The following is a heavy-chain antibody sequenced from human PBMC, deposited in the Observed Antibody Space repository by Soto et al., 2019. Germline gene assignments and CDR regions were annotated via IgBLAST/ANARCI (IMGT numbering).Heavy chain of an antibody. Sequence: QVQLVQSGAEVKKPGASVKVSCKASGYTFTSYAMHWVRQAPGQRLEWMGWINAGTGNTKYSQKFQGRVTITRDTSASTAYMQLSSLRSEDTAVYYCARGLNGYLHYFDYWGQGTLVTVSS. V-gene: IGHV1-3*01. D-gene: IGHD5-18*01. J-gene: IGHJ4*02. CDR3: ARGLNGYLHYFDY. CDR2: INAGTGNT. CDR1: GYTFTSYA.